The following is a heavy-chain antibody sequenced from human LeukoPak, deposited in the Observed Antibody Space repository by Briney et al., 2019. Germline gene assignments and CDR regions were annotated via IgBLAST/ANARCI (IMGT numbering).Heavy chain of an antibody. V-gene: IGHV4-4*07. CDR3: AREASYCGGDCLLDY. Sequence: KPSETLSLTCTVSGGSISSYYWSWIRQPAGKGLEWIGRIYTSGSTNYNPSLKSRLTMSVDTSKNQFSLKLTSVTAADTAVYYCAREASYCGGDCLLDYWGQETLVTVSS. CDR1: GGSISSYY. J-gene: IGHJ4*02. D-gene: IGHD2-21*01. CDR2: IYTSGST.